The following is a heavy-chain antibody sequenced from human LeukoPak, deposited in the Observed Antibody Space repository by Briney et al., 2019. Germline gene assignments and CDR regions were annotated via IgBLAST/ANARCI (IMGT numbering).Heavy chain of an antibody. CDR3: ARDLGYSSGWYDY. Sequence: PSETLSLTCTVSGGSISSYYWGWIRQPPGKGLEWIGYIYYSGSTNYNPSLKSRVTISVDTSKNQFSLKLSSVTAADTAVYYCARDLGYSSGWYDYWGQGTLVTVSS. CDR1: GGSISSYY. V-gene: IGHV4-59*01. D-gene: IGHD6-19*01. J-gene: IGHJ4*02. CDR2: IYYSGST.